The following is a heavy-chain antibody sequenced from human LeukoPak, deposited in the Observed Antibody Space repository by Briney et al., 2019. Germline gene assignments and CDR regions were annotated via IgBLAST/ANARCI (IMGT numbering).Heavy chain of an antibody. D-gene: IGHD2-15*01. CDR2: IYYSGST. CDR1: GGSISSYY. Sequence: SETLSLTCTVSGGSISSYYWSWIRQPPGKGLEWIGYIYYSGSTNYNPSLKSRVTISVDTSKKQFSLKLSSVTAADTAVYYCARDPGCSGGSCYSGWFDPWGQGTLVTVSS. CDR3: ARDPGCSGGSCYSGWFDP. V-gene: IGHV4-59*01. J-gene: IGHJ5*02.